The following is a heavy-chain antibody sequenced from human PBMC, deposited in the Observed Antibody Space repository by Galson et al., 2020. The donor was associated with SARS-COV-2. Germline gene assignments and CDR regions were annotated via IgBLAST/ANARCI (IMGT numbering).Heavy chain of an antibody. V-gene: IGHV4-39*07. J-gene: IGHJ4*02. CDR1: GGSISSSTYH. CDR3: AREVAYSSGWYSPPDY. D-gene: IGHD6-19*01. Sequence: SETLSLTCTVSGGSISSSTYHWGWIRQPPGKGLEWIGSIFYSGSTYYNPSLKSRVTISVDTSKNQFSLKLSSVTAADTAVYYCAREVAYSSGWYSPPDYWGQGTLVTVSS. CDR2: IFYSGST.